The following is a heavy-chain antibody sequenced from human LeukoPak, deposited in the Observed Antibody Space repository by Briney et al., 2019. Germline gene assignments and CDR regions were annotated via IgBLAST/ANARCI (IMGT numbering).Heavy chain of an antibody. CDR1: GLTVSSDY. D-gene: IGHD6-6*01. CDR3: ARYPYSTSSWSDP. Sequence: PGGPLRLSCAASGLTVSSDYMSWVRQAPGKGLEWVSVIYSGGGTYYADSVRGRFTISRDNSKNTLYLQLNSLRAEDTAVYYCARYPYSTSSWSDPWGQGTLVTVSS. J-gene: IGHJ5*02. CDR2: IYSGGGT. V-gene: IGHV3-66*01.